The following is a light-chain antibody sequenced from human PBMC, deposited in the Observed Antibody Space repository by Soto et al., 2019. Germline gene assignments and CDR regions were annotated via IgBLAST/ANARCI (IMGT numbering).Light chain of an antibody. CDR1: QSVSSN. Sequence: EALMTQSPATLSVSPGERPTLSCRASQSVSSNLAWKQQKPGQAPRLLIYDSSTRATGIPARFSGSGSGTEFTLTISSLQSEDFAVYYCQQYNTWPLTFGPGTKVDIK. V-gene: IGKV3-15*01. CDR3: QQYNTWPLT. J-gene: IGKJ3*01. CDR2: DSS.